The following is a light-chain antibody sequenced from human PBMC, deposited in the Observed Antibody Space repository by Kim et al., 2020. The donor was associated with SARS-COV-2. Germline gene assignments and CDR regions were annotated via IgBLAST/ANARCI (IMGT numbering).Light chain of an antibody. V-gene: IGKV3-15*01. CDR1: QSVTSK. CDR3: QQYNNWPWT. Sequence: VSPGERATLSCRASQSVTSKQAWYQQKPGQAPRLLIYDASTRATGIPARFSGSGSGTEFTLTISSLQSEDFAVYYCQQYNNWPWTFGQGTKVDIK. CDR2: DAS. J-gene: IGKJ1*01.